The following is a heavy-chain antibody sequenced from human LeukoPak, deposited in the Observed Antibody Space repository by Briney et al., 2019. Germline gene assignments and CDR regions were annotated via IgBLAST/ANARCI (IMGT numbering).Heavy chain of an antibody. J-gene: IGHJ5*02. D-gene: IGHD3-22*01. CDR2: ISGSGGST. CDR3: ARDQDSSGFWFDP. CDR1: GFTFSSYT. V-gene: IGHV3-23*01. Sequence: GGSLRLSCAASGFTFSSYTMSWVRQAPGRGLEWVSAISGSGGSTYYADSVKGRFTISRDNFKHTLYLQMNSLRAEDTAVYYCARDQDSSGFWFDPWGQGTLVTVSS.